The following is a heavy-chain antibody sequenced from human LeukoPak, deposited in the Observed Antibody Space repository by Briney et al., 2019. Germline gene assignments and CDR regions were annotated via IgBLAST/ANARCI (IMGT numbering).Heavy chain of an antibody. CDR3: TKEVRFQIDY. V-gene: IGHV3-48*01. D-gene: IGHD3-3*01. Sequence: PGGSLRLSCAASGFTFSIYSMNWVRQAPGKGLEWISYINSGGGTTYYADSVKGRFTISRDNAKNSLHLQMNSLRAEDTAVYYCTKEVRFQIDYWGQGTLVTVSA. CDR2: INSGGGTT. J-gene: IGHJ4*02. CDR1: GFTFSIYS.